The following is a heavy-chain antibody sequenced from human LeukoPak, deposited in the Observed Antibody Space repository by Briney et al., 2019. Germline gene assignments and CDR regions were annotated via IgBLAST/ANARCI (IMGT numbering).Heavy chain of an antibody. CDR3: AKDRGTMIVALFDY. D-gene: IGHD3-22*01. J-gene: IGHJ4*02. CDR2: ISGSGGST. CDR1: GYTFSSYA. Sequence: GGCLRLSCAASGYTFSSYAMSWVRQAPGKGLEWVSAISGSGGSTYYADSVKGRFTISRDNSKNTLYLQMNSLRAEDTAAYYCAKDRGTMIVALFDYWGQGTLVTVSS. V-gene: IGHV3-23*01.